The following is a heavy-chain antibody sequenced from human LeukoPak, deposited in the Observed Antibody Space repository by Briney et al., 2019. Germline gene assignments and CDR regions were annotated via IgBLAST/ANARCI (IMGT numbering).Heavy chain of an antibody. CDR2: IIPIFGTA. CDR3: ARVNFAIFGVVIIQDYYYYGMDV. V-gene: IGHV1-69*13. CDR1: GGTFSSYA. Sequence: ASVKVSCKASGGTFSSYAISWVRQAPGQGLEWMGGIIPIFGTANYAQKFQGRVTITADESTSTAYMELSSLRSEDTAVYYCARVNFAIFGVVIIQDYYYYGMDVWGQGTTVTVSS. D-gene: IGHD3-3*01. J-gene: IGHJ6*02.